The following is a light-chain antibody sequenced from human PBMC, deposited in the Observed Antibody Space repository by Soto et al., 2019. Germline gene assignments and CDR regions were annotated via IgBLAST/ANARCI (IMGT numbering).Light chain of an antibody. CDR3: SSYTSSTTSS. V-gene: IGLV2-14*03. CDR2: DVS. CDR1: SSDVGGYNY. J-gene: IGLJ1*01. Sequence: QSALTQPASVSGSPGQSITISCTGTSSDVGGYNYVSWYQQHPGKAPKLMIYDVSNRPSGVSNRFSGSKSGNTASLTISGLQAEDGADYYCSSYTSSTTSSFGTGTKLTVL.